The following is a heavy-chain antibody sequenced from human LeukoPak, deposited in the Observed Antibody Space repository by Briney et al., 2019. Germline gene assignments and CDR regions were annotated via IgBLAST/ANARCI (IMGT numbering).Heavy chain of an antibody. CDR2: ISAYNGNT. CDR3: ARDGLYSSSSYDFDY. CDR1: GYTFTSYG. J-gene: IGHJ4*02. V-gene: IGHV1-18*01. D-gene: IGHD6-6*01. Sequence: ASVKVSCKASGYTFTSYGISWVRQAPGQGLEWMGWISAYNGNTNYAQKLQGRVTMTTDTSTSTAYMELRSLRSDDTAVYSCARDGLYSSSSYDFDYWGQGTLVTVSS.